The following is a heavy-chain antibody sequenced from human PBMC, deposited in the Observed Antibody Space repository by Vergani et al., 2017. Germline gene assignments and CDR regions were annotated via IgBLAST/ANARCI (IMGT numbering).Heavy chain of an antibody. J-gene: IGHJ4*02. Sequence: QVQLVESGGGVVQPGRSLRLSCAASGFTFSSYGMHWVRQAPGKGLEWVAVISYDGSNKYYADSVKGRFTISRDNAKNSLYLQMNSLRAEDTAVYNCARVVRGPSDYFDYWGQGTLVTVSS. CDR2: ISYDGSNK. CDR1: GFTFSSYG. D-gene: IGHD3-10*01. CDR3: ARVVRGPSDYFDY. V-gene: IGHV3-30*03.